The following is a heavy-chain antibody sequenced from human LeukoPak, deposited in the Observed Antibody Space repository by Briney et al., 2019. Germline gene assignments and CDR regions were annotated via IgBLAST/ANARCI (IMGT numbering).Heavy chain of an antibody. CDR2: ISYDGSNK. Sequence: GRSLRLSCAASGFTFSSYGMHWVRQAPGKGLEWGAVISYDGSNKYYADSVKGRFTISRDNSKNTLYLQMNSLRAEDTAVYYCAKDGDSSGWYGTYYYYYCMDVWGQGTTVTVSS. J-gene: IGHJ6*02. D-gene: IGHD6-19*01. CDR1: GFTFSSYG. CDR3: AKDGDSSGWYGTYYYYYCMDV. V-gene: IGHV3-30*18.